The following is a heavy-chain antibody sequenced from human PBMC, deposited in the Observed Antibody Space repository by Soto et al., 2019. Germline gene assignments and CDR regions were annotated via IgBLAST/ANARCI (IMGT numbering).Heavy chain of an antibody. D-gene: IGHD4-17*01. CDR1: GDSGGFISSSSYH. Sequence: QLQLQESGPGLVKPSETPSLTCTVSGDSGGFISSSSYHWGWIRQPPGKGLEWIGNIYYSGSTPYNPSLRSRVTISGDTSKNQFSLRLTSVTAADTAVYYCATHPPYGPLDYWGQGTLVTVSS. V-gene: IGHV4-39*01. J-gene: IGHJ4*02. CDR2: IYYSGST. CDR3: ATHPPYGPLDY.